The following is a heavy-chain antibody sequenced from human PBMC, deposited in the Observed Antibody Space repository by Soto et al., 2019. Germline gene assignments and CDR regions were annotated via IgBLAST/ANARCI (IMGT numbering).Heavy chain of an antibody. Sequence: VGSLRLSCAASGFTLSDHYIDWVRQAPGKGLEWVAATTYDGGIKHYVDSVKGRFTISRDNSKNTLYLQMNSLRVEDTATYYCAGALKHPYFYYGLTVWGQATMVTGFS. V-gene: IGHV3-30*03. J-gene: IGHJ6*02. CDR2: TTYDGGIK. CDR1: GFTLSDHY. D-gene: IGHD2-21*01. CDR3: AGALKHPYFYYGLTV.